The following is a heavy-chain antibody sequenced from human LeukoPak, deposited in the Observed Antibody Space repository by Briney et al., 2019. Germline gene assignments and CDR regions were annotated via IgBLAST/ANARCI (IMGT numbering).Heavy chain of an antibody. D-gene: IGHD1-14*01. J-gene: IGHJ4*02. CDR1: GFTFSSYS. V-gene: IGHV3-48*02. CDR2: ISGSSSPI. CDR3: ARGTNFDS. Sequence: GGSLSLSCAASGFTFSSYSMNWVRQAPGKVLEWVSYISGSSSPIYYADSVKGRFTISRDNAEHSLYLQMNSLRDEDTAVYYCARGTNFDSWGQGTLVTVSS.